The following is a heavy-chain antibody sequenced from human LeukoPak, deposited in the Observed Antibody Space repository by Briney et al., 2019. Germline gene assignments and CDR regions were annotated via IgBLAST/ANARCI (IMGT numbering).Heavy chain of an antibody. V-gene: IGHV3-48*02. J-gene: IGHJ3*02. CDR2: ITSSSSTI. Sequence: GGSLRLSCAASGFTFSTYSMNWVRQAPGKGLEWVSYITSSSSTIYYADSVRGRFTISRDNAKNSLYLQMNSLRDEDTAVYYSARVDWMIGAFDIWGQGTMVTVSS. CDR1: GFTFSTYS. D-gene: IGHD3-22*01. CDR3: ARVDWMIGAFDI.